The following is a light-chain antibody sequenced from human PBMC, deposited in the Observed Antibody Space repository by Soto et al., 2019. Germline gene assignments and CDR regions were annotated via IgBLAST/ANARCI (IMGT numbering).Light chain of an antibody. CDR3: QQRSNWPPMYT. CDR2: DAS. Sequence: EIVLTQSPATLSLSPGERATLSCRASQSVSSYLAWYQQKPGQAPRLLIYDASNSATGIPARFSGSGSGTDFTLSISSLEPEDFAVYYCQQRSNWPPMYTFCQGTKLEIK. CDR1: QSVSSY. J-gene: IGKJ2*01. V-gene: IGKV3-11*01.